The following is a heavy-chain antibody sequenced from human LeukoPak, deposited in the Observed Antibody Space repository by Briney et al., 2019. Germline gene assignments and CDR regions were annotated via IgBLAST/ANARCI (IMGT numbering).Heavy chain of an antibody. Sequence: SETLSLTCAVYGGSFSGYYWSWIRQPPGKGLEWIGEINHSGSTNYNPSLKSRVTISVDTSKNQFSLELSSVTAADTAVYYCAREGSSGYYHDAFDIWGQGTMVTVSS. J-gene: IGHJ3*02. CDR2: INHSGST. V-gene: IGHV4-34*01. D-gene: IGHD3-22*01. CDR1: GGSFSGYY. CDR3: AREGSSGYYHDAFDI.